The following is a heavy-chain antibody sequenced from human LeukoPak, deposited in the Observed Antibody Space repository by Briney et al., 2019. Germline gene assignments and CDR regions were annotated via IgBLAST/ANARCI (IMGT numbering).Heavy chain of an antibody. Sequence: PSETLPLTCAVYGGSFSGYYWSWIRQPPGKGLEWIGEINHSGSTNYNPSLKSRVTISVDTSKNQFSLKLTSVTAADTAAYYCARGSIVGATFGSGLTNFFDYWGQGILITVSS. D-gene: IGHD1-26*01. CDR3: ARGSIVGATFGSGLTNFFDY. CDR2: INHSGST. J-gene: IGHJ4*02. V-gene: IGHV4-34*01. CDR1: GGSFSGYY.